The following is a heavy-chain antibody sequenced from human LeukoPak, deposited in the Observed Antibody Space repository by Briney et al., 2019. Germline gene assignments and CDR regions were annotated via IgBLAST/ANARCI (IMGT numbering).Heavy chain of an antibody. J-gene: IGHJ6*03. Sequence: GGSLRLSCAASGFIFSNYCMNWVRQAPGKGLEWVSYISTSGSTIYYADSLKGRFTVSRDNAKNSLYLQMNSLRAEDTAVYYCARVPSGSTRVWYQPTNYYYYQYMDVWGKGTTVTVSS. CDR3: ARVPSGSTRVWYQPTNYYYYQYMDV. V-gene: IGHV3-11*04. CDR1: GFIFSNYC. CDR2: ISTSGSTI. D-gene: IGHD2-2*01.